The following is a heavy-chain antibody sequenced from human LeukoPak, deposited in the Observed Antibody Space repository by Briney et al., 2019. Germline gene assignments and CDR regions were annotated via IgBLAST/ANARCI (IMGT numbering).Heavy chain of an antibody. V-gene: IGHV3-30-3*01. Sequence: GGSLRLSCAASGFTFSSYAMHWVRQAPGKGLEWVAVISYDGSNKYYADSVKGRFTISRDNSKNTLYLQMNSLRAEDTAVYYCASTSGYDYPFDYWGQGTLVTVSS. CDR3: ASTSGYDYPFDY. CDR1: GFTFSSYA. CDR2: ISYDGSNK. J-gene: IGHJ4*02. D-gene: IGHD5-12*01.